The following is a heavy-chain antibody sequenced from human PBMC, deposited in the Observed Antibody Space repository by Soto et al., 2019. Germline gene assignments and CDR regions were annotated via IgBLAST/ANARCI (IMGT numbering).Heavy chain of an antibody. CDR1: GYIFTNYW. CDR2: IHPDDSDT. Sequence: GESLKISCKGSGYIFTNYWIGWVRQMPGRGLEWMGIIHPDDSDTKYNPSFQGQVTFSADKSITTAYLHWSSLKASDTAIYYCARSPVVAAIDYYGMDVLGQGTTVTVSS. CDR3: ARSPVVAAIDYYGMDV. J-gene: IGHJ6*02. D-gene: IGHD2-15*01. V-gene: IGHV5-51*01.